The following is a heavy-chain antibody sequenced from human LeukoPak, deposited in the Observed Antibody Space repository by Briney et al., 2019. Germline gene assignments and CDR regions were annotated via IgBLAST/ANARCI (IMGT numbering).Heavy chain of an antibody. CDR3: ATATMVRDVHFDY. CDR1: GGTFSSYT. V-gene: IGHV1-69*13. Sequence: ASVKVSCKASGGTFSSYTITWVRQAPGQGLEWMGGIIPIFGSANYAQKFQGRVTITADESTSTAYMELSSLRSEDTAVYYCATATMVRDVHFDYWGQGTLVTVSS. J-gene: IGHJ4*02. D-gene: IGHD3-10*01. CDR2: IIPIFGSA.